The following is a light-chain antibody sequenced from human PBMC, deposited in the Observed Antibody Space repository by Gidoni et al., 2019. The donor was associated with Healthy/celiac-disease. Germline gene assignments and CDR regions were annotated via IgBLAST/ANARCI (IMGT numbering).Light chain of an antibody. Sequence: SYELTQPPSVSVSPGQTASITCSGDKLGEKYACWYQQKPGQSPVLVIYQDSKRPSGIPERFSGSNSGNTATMTISGTQAIDDADYYCQGWGSSTVVFGGGTKLTVL. CDR1: KLGEKY. CDR2: QDS. J-gene: IGLJ2*01. V-gene: IGLV3-1*01. CDR3: QGWGSSTVV.